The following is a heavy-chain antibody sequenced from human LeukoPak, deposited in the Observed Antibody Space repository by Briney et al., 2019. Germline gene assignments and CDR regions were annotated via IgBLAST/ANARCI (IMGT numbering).Heavy chain of an antibody. CDR3: AGDRKGWYSSGWYPWFDP. V-gene: IGHV3-7*01. CDR1: GFTFSSYW. CDR2: IKQDGSEK. Sequence: AGGSLRLSCAASGFTFSSYWMSWVRQAPGKGLEWVANIKQDGSEKYYVDSVKGRFTISRDNAKNSLYLQMNSLRAEDTAVYYCAGDRKGWYSSGWYPWFDPWGQGTLVTVSS. J-gene: IGHJ5*02. D-gene: IGHD6-19*01.